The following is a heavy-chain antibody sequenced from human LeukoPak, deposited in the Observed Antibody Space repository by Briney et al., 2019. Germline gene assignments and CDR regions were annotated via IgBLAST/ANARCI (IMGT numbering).Heavy chain of an antibody. CDR1: GGSISSSSYY. D-gene: IGHD2-21*01. Sequence: SETLSLTCTVTGGSISSSSYYWDWIREPPGKGLEWIGSIYYSGSTYYNPSLKSRVTISVDTSKNQFSLKLSSVTAADTAVYYCARSAPRIPYFDYWGQGTLVTVSS. V-gene: IGHV4-39*01. CDR3: ARSAPRIPYFDY. J-gene: IGHJ4*02. CDR2: IYYSGST.